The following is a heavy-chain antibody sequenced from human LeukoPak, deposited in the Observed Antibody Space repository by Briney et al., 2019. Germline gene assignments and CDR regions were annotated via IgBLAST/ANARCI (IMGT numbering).Heavy chain of an antibody. D-gene: IGHD6-13*01. CDR1: GGTFSSYA. Sequence: GASVKVSCKASGGTFSSYAISWVRQAPGQGLEWMGGIIPIFGTANYAQKFQGRVTITADKSTSTAYMELSSLRSEDTAVYYCARALAAAGSRAVDYWGQGTLVTVSS. CDR3: ARALAAAGSRAVDY. V-gene: IGHV1-69*06. J-gene: IGHJ4*02. CDR2: IIPIFGTA.